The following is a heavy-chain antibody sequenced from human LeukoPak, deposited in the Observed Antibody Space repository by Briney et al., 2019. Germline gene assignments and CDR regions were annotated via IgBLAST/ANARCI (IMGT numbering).Heavy chain of an antibody. CDR3: ARVGERRPGTSESFFPAHFDS. CDR1: GFTFDSYT. Sequence: GGSLLLSCAASGFTFDSYTMTWVRQAAGKGLEGVSSISGRSGYIYYADSMKGRFTISRDNAKSSLYLQMNSLGPEDTATYYCARVGERRPGTSESFFPAHFDSWGQGTLVIVSS. D-gene: IGHD3-10*01. J-gene: IGHJ4*02. CDR2: ISGRSGYI. V-gene: IGHV3-21*01.